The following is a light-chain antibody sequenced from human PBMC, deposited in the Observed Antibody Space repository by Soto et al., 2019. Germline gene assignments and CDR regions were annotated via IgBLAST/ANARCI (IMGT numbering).Light chain of an antibody. CDR1: QSVSSKY. Sequence: EIVLSQSPCPLSLSPGERATLPRTASQSVSSKYLAWYQQKPGQAPRVLIYGTSIRASGVPERFSGGGSGTDFTLTITRLEPEDFAVYSCKQYGSSLLTFGTGTKVDIK. V-gene: IGKV3-20*01. CDR3: KQYGSSLLT. CDR2: GTS. J-gene: IGKJ3*01.